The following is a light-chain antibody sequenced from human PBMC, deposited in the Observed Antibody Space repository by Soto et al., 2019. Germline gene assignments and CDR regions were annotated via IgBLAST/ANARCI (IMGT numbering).Light chain of an antibody. CDR1: QSVSSN. CDR2: GAS. Sequence: EIVMTQSPATLSVSPGERATLSCRASQSVSSNLAWYQQKPGQAPRLLIYGASTRATGIPARLSGSRSGTXXXXXISSLQSEDFAVYYCQQYNNWPRTFGQGTKV. J-gene: IGKJ1*01. V-gene: IGKV3-15*01. CDR3: QQYNNWPRT.